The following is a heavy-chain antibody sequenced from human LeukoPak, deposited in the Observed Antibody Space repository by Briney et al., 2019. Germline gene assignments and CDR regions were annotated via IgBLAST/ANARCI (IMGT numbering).Heavy chain of an antibody. CDR3: ARWQQLGLYYYYYGMDV. V-gene: IGHV3-7*03. Sequence: GGSLRLSCAASGFTFSSYWMSWVRQAPGNGLEWVANIKQDGSEKYYVDSVKGRFTISRDNAKNSLYLQMNSLRAEDTAVYYCARWQQLGLYYYYYGMDVWGQGTTVTVSS. D-gene: IGHD6-13*01. CDR1: GFTFSSYW. CDR2: IKQDGSEK. J-gene: IGHJ6*02.